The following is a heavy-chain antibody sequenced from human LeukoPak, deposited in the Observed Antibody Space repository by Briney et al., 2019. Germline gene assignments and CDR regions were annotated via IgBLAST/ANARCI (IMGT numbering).Heavy chain of an antibody. J-gene: IGHJ4*02. CDR2: IYSSGST. D-gene: IGHD6-19*01. Sequence: SETLSLTCPVSGGSISGHYWTWIRQPAGRGLEWIGRIYSSGSTYYNPSLMSRVTISLDTSNNQFSLRVTSVTAADTAVYYCARGKEMTAVAGYYSFDYWGQGTLVSVSS. V-gene: IGHV4-4*07. CDR1: GGSISGHY. CDR3: ARGKEMTAVAGYYSFDY.